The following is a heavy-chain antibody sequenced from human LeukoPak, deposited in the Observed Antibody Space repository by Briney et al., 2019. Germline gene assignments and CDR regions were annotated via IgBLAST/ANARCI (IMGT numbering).Heavy chain of an antibody. V-gene: IGHV4-31*03. D-gene: IGHD3-22*01. J-gene: IGHJ4*02. CDR2: IYYSGST. CDR1: GGSISSGGYY. Sequence: PSQTLSLTCTVSGGSISSGGYYWSWIRQHPGKGLEWIGYIYYSGSTYYNPSLKSRVTISVDTSKNQFSLKLSSVTAADTAVYYCARSLIGYYYFDYWGQGTLVTVSS. CDR3: ARSLIGYYYFDY.